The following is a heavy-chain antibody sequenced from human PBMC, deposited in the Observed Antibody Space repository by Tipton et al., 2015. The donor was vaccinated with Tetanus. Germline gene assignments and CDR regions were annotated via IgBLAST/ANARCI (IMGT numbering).Heavy chain of an antibody. CDR3: TATGAGASGGGY. J-gene: IGHJ4*02. D-gene: IGHD3-16*01. CDR2: IKSKLDGGAI. V-gene: IGHV3-15*01. Sequence: SLRLSCAASGFTFSGFTFTNAWMSWVRQAPGKGLEWVGRIKSKLDGGAIDYAAPMEAKFILSKDDSKNTVFLQMNSLKPEDTAVCYGTATGAGASGGGYWGQGALVTDAS. CDR1: GFTFSGFTFTNAW.